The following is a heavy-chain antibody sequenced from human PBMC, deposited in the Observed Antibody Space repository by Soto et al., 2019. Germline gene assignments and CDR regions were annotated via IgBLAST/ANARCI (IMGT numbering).Heavy chain of an antibody. CDR1: GFTFSSYA. Sequence: EVQLLESGGGLVKPGGSLRLSCAASGFTFSSYAMSWVRQAPGKGLEWVSAISGSGGSTYYADSVKGRFTISRDNSKNTLYLQMNSLRAEDTAVYYCAKAQQLLSEFDYWGQGTLVTVSS. V-gene: IGHV3-23*01. CDR2: ISGSGGST. CDR3: AKAQQLLSEFDY. D-gene: IGHD6-13*01. J-gene: IGHJ4*02.